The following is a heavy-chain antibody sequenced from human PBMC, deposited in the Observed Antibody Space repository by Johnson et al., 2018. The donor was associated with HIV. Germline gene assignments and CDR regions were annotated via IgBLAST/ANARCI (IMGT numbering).Heavy chain of an antibody. D-gene: IGHD6-13*01. CDR1: GFTFSSYG. CDR2: ISYDGSNK. CDR3: AKDPHNPIVSSSWFPFGGAFDI. J-gene: IGHJ3*02. Sequence: VQLVESGGGVVQPGRSLRLSCAASGFTFSSYGMHWVRQAPGKGLEWVAVISYDGSNKYYADSVKGRFTISRDNAKNSLYLQMNSLRAEYTAVYYCAKDPHNPIVSSSWFPFGGAFDIWGQGTMVTVSS. V-gene: IGHV3-30*18.